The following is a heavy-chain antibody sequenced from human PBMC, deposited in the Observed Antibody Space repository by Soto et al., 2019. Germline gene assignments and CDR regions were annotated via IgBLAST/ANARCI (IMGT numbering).Heavy chain of an antibody. CDR2: ISYDGSNK. V-gene: IGHV3-30-3*01. Sequence: GGSLRLSCAASGFTFSSYAMHWVRQAPGKGLEWVAVISYDGSNKYYADSVKGRFTISRDNSKNTLYLQMNSLRAEDTAVYYCARVPSYYDSSGSYGYWGQGTLVTVSS. CDR1: GFTFSSYA. J-gene: IGHJ1*01. CDR3: ARVPSYYDSSGSYGY. D-gene: IGHD3-22*01.